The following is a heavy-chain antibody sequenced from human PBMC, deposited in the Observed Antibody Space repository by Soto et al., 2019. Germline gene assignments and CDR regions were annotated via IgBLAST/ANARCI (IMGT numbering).Heavy chain of an antibody. Sequence: QLLESGPGLVKPSETLSLTCTVSGGSISSSSYYWGWIRQPPGKGLEWIGSIYYSGSTYYNPSLKSRVTISVDTSKNQFSLKLSSVTAADTAVYYCARQNGYGDYAGAFDIWGQGTMVTVSS. CDR1: GGSISSSSYY. CDR3: ARQNGYGDYAGAFDI. J-gene: IGHJ3*02. D-gene: IGHD4-17*01. V-gene: IGHV4-39*01. CDR2: IYYSGST.